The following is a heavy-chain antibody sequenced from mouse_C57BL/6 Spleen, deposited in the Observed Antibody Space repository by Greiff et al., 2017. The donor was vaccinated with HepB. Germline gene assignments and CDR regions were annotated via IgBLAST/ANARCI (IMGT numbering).Heavy chain of an antibody. D-gene: IGHD1-1*01. J-gene: IGHJ2*01. V-gene: IGHV1-9*01. Sequence: QVQLQQSGAELMKPGASVKLSCKATGYTFTGYWIEWVKQRPVHGLEWIGEILPGSGSTNYNEKFKGKSSLPAETSSNTAYLQRSSLSTEDSAIYYCARDTTVVAFDYWGQGTTLTVSS. CDR3: ARDTTVVAFDY. CDR2: ILPGSGST. CDR1: GYTFTGYW.